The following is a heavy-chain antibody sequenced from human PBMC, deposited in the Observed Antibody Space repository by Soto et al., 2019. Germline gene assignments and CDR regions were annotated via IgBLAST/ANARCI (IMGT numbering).Heavy chain of an antibody. CDR3: ARDYDFWSGYYTPQGGPNDP. Sequence: GGSLRLSCAASGFTFSSYGMHWVRQAPGKGLEWVAVIWYDGSNKYYADSVKGRFTISRDNSKNTLYLQMNSLRAEDTAVYYCARDYDFWSGYYTPQGGPNDPWGQGTLVTVSS. V-gene: IGHV3-33*01. D-gene: IGHD3-3*01. J-gene: IGHJ5*02. CDR2: IWYDGSNK. CDR1: GFTFSSYG.